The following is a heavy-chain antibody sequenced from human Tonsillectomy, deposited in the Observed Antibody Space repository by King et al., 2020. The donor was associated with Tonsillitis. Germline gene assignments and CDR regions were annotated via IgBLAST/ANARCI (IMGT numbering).Heavy chain of an antibody. J-gene: IGHJ4*02. CDR2: ISYDGTKK. CDR3: TTHRYDVLTADYFDY. Sequence: QVQLVESGGGVVQPGRSLRLSCAASGFTFSNFAMLWVRQAPGKGLEWVAVISYDGTKKYYVDSVEGRFTISRDNSKNTVYLQMYSLRAEDTAVYYCTTHRYDVLTADYFDYWGQGSLVTVSS. D-gene: IGHD3-9*01. V-gene: IGHV3-30-3*01. CDR1: GFTFSNFA.